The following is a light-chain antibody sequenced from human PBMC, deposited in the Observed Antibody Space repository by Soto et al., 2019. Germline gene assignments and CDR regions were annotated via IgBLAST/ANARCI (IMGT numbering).Light chain of an antibody. CDR3: SSYTSSSTLV. V-gene: IGLV2-14*03. CDR2: DVS. J-gene: IGLJ2*01. CDR1: SSDVGGYNS. Sequence: QSALTQPASVSGSPGQSITISCTGTSSDVGGYNSVSWYQLHPGKAPKLIIYDVSHRPSGVSNHFSGSKAGNSASLTISGLQAEDEADYYCSSYTSSSTLVFGGGTQLTVL.